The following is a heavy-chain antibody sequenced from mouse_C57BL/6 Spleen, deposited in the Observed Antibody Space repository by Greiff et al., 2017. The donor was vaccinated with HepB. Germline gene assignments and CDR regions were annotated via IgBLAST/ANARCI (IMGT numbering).Heavy chain of an antibody. CDR2: IDPSDSET. V-gene: IGHV1-52*01. D-gene: IGHD2-5*01. CDR3: ASLYSNYDY. CDR1: GYTFTSYW. Sequence: QVQLKQPGAELVRPGSSVKLSCKASGYTFTSYWMHWVKQRPIQGLEWIGNIDPSDSETHYNQKFKDKATLTVDKSSSTAYMQLSSLTSEDSAVYYCASLYSNYDYWGQGTTLTVSS. J-gene: IGHJ2*01.